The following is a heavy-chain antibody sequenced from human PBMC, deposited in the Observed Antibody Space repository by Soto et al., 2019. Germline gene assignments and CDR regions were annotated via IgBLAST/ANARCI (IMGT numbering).Heavy chain of an antibody. V-gene: IGHV4-39*01. CDR2: IYYSGST. CDR1: GDSISSSSYY. J-gene: IGHJ4*02. CDR3: ARHDLPYSYFDY. Sequence: SETLSLTCIVSGDSISSSSYYWGWIRQPPGKGLEWIGSIYYSGSTYYSASLKSRVTISVDASKNQFSLKLSSVTAADAAMYYCARHDLPYSYFDYWGQGTLVTVSS. D-gene: IGHD1-1*01.